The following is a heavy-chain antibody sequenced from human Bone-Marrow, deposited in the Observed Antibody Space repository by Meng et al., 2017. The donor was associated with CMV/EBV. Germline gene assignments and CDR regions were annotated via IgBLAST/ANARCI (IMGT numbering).Heavy chain of an antibody. CDR2: IRGGGDNI. J-gene: IGHJ4*02. CDR3: ARDSGDSGYDLPDY. D-gene: IGHD5-12*01. Sequence: ASGFTFSTHAMSWVRQAPGKGLEWVSSIRGGGDNIHYADSVKGRFTISRDNSKNTLYLQMNSLRAEDTAMYYCARDSGDSGYDLPDYWGQGTLVTVSS. CDR1: GFTFSTHA. V-gene: IGHV3-23*01.